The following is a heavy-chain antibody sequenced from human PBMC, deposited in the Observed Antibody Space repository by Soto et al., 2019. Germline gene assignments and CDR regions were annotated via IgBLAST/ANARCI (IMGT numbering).Heavy chain of an antibody. D-gene: IGHD3-3*01. J-gene: IGHJ3*02. Sequence: ASVKVSFKVSGYTLTELSMHWVRQAPGKGLEWMGGFDPEDGETIYAQKFQGRVTMTEDTSTDTAYMELSSLRSEDTAVYYCATSSPRPQYDFWSGYHDAFDIWGQGTMVTVSS. CDR1: GYTLTELS. CDR2: FDPEDGET. CDR3: ATSSPRPQYDFWSGYHDAFDI. V-gene: IGHV1-24*01.